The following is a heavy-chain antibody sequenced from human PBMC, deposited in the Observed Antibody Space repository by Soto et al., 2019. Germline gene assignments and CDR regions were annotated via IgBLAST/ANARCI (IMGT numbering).Heavy chain of an antibody. CDR2: IYHSGST. J-gene: IGHJ5*02. CDR3: ARGFGYSGYDSYDP. Sequence: NPSETLSLTCAVSGGSISSSNWWSWVRQPPGKGLEWIGEIYHSGSTNYNPSLKSRVTISVDKSKNQFSLKLSSVTAADTAVYYCARGFGYSGYDSYDPWGQGTLVTVSS. CDR1: GGSISSSNW. V-gene: IGHV4-4*02. D-gene: IGHD5-12*01.